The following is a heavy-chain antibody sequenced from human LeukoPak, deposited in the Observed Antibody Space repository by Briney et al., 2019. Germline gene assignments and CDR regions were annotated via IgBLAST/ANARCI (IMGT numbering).Heavy chain of an antibody. Sequence: SETLSLTCTVSSGSISTSNYYWGWVRQPPGKALEWIGNIFYSGSTYYSPSLKSRVTISVDTSKNQFSLKLSSVTAADTAVYYCARGPLVRGNWFDPWGQGTLVTVSS. D-gene: IGHD3-10*01. J-gene: IGHJ5*02. V-gene: IGHV4-39*07. CDR3: ARGPLVRGNWFDP. CDR2: IFYSGST. CDR1: SGSISTSNYY.